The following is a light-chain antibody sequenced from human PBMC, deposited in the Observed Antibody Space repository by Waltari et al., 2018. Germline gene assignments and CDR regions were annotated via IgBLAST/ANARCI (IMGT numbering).Light chain of an antibody. CDR3: QTWDSRTAI. CDR1: KLWDQF. Sequence: SYELTQPPSLSVSPGHTASITCSGDKLWDQFASWHQQWPGQSPTLVIYQDTKRPSGIPERFSGSTSGNTSTLTLRGTQALDEADYYCQTWDSRTAIFGTGTKVTVV. CDR2: QDT. J-gene: IGLJ1*01. V-gene: IGLV3-1*01.